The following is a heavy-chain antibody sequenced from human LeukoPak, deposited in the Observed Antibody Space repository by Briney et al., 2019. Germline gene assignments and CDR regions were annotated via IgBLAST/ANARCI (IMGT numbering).Heavy chain of an antibody. Sequence: GASVKVSCKASGGTFSNYGISWVRQAPGQGLEWMGGIIPIFDTADYAQKFQGRVTITADNSTSTAYMELSSLRSEDTALYFCAREGSGWYEFPFDNWGQGTLVTVSS. CDR3: AREGSGWYEFPFDN. CDR1: GGTFSNYG. J-gene: IGHJ4*02. CDR2: IIPIFDTA. D-gene: IGHD6-19*01. V-gene: IGHV1-69*06.